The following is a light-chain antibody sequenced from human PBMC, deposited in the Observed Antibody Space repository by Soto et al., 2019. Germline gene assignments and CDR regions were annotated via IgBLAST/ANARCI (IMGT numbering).Light chain of an antibody. CDR1: QSFNNW. J-gene: IGKJ1*01. Sequence: DIQMTQSPSTLSASVGDRVTITCRASQSFNNWLAWCQQKPGKAPKLLIYKASNLESGVPSRFSGSGSGTEFTLTIRSLQPDDFGTYYCQQYNSWTFGQGTKVEIK. CDR2: KAS. CDR3: QQYNSWT. V-gene: IGKV1-5*03.